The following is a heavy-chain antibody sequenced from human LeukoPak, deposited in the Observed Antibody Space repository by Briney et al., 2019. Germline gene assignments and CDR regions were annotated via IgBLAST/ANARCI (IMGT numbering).Heavy chain of an antibody. CDR2: ISGSGGST. Sequence: GGSLRLSCAASGFTFSSYAMSWVRQAPGKGLEWVSAISGSGGSTYYADSVKGRFTISRDNSKNTLYLLMNSLRAEDTAVYYCAKGLGYCTNGVCPTPLDYWGQGTLVTVSS. CDR3: AKGLGYCTNGVCPTPLDY. D-gene: IGHD2-8*01. J-gene: IGHJ4*02. V-gene: IGHV3-23*01. CDR1: GFTFSSYA.